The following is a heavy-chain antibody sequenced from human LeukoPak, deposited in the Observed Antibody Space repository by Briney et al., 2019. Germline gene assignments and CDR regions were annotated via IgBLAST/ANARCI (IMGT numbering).Heavy chain of an antibody. CDR3: ATSGRVYGEVGAFDI. Sequence: GGSLRLSCAASGFTFSSYSMNWVRQAPGKGLEWVSSISSSSSYIYYADSVKGRFTISRDNAKNSLYLQMNSLRAEDTAVYYCATSGRVYGEVGAFDIWGQGTMVTVSS. CDR1: GFTFSSYS. J-gene: IGHJ3*02. V-gene: IGHV3-21*01. D-gene: IGHD4-17*01. CDR2: ISSSSSYI.